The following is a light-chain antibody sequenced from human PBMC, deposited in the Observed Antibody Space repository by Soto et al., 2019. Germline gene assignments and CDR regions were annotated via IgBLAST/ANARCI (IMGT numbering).Light chain of an antibody. CDR2: GAS. Sequence: EIVMTQSPATLSVSPGERATLSCRASQSVSSNLAWYQQKPGQAPRLLIYGASTRATGIPARFSGSGSGTEFTLTISSLQSEDFSDYYCQQYNNWPFPFGQGTRLEIK. CDR1: QSVSSN. CDR3: QQYNNWPFP. J-gene: IGKJ5*01. V-gene: IGKV3-15*01.